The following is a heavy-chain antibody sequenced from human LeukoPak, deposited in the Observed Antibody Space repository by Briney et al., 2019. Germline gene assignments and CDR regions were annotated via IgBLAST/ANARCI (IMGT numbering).Heavy chain of an antibody. CDR3: ARVGLTAFDP. Sequence: SETLSLTCAVSGDSISSGSYSWSWIRQPPGKGLEWIGYIYYSGSTNYNPSLKSRVTISVDTSKNQFSLKLSSVTAADTAVYYCARVGLTAFDPWGQGTLVTVSS. CDR1: GDSISSGSYS. D-gene: IGHD2-21*02. J-gene: IGHJ5*02. CDR2: IYYSGST. V-gene: IGHV4-61*01.